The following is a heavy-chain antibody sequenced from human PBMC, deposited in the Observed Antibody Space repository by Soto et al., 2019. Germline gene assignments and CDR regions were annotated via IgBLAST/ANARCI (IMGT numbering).Heavy chain of an antibody. CDR3: ARVVIINWFAP. V-gene: IGHV4-30-2*01. CDR2: IYHSGRS. Sequence: QLQLQESGSGLVKPSQTLSLTCAVSGGSISSGGYSWSWFRQPPGKGLEWIGYIYHSGRSYSNPSLKSRVNMPVDRSKNQFSLKLSSVTAADTAVYYCARVVIINWFAPWGQGTRVTVSS. D-gene: IGHD3-3*01. J-gene: IGHJ5*02. CDR1: GGSISSGGYS.